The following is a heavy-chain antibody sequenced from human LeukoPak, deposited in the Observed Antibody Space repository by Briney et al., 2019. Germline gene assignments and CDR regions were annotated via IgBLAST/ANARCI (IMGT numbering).Heavy chain of an antibody. CDR3: ARACYDFWSGYTPFDY. D-gene: IGHD3-3*01. Sequence: PGGSLRLSCAASGFTFSSYAMSWVRQAPGKGLEWVSAISGSGGSTYYADSVKGRFTISRDNSKNTLYLQMNSLRAEDTAVYYCARACYDFWSGYTPFDYWGQGTLVTVSS. CDR1: GFTFSSYA. CDR2: ISGSGGST. J-gene: IGHJ4*02. V-gene: IGHV3-23*01.